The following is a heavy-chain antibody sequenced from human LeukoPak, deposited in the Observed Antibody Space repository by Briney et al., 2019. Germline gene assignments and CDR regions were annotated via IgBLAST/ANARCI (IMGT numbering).Heavy chain of an antibody. J-gene: IGHJ4*02. CDR3: ARFIAVAGLFDY. V-gene: IGHV1-8*03. CDR1: GYTFTSYD. D-gene: IGHD6-19*01. CDR2: MNPNSGNT. Sequence: ASVKVSCKASGYTFTSYDINWVRQATGQGLEWMGWMNPNSGNTGYAQKFQGRVTITRNTSISTAYMELSSLRSEDTAVYYCARFIAVAGLFDYWGQGTLVTVSS.